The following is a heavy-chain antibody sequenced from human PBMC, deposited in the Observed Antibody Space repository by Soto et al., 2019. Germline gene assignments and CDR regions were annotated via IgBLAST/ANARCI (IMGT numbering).Heavy chain of an antibody. J-gene: IGHJ3*02. CDR3: ASPRGIVGAFNI. CDR2: IFSGGNT. Sequence: GSLRLSCAASGFTVSGTYMIWVRQAPGKGPESVSVIFSGGNTYYADSVKGRFTISRDNSKNTLYLQMNSLRVEDTAVYYCASPRGIVGAFNIWGQGTMVTVSS. V-gene: IGHV3-53*01. D-gene: IGHD3-22*01. CDR1: GFTVSGTY.